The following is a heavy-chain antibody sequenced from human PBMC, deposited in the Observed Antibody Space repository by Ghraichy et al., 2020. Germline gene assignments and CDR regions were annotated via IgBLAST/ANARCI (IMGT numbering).Heavy chain of an antibody. J-gene: IGHJ4*02. Sequence: GESLNISCAASGFSFSSYEMNWVRQAPGKGLEWVSYISSSGSNIYYADSVRGRFTISRDNAMNSLYLQLNSLRAEDTAVYYCATYYDILTGYPTLDYWGQGTLVTVSS. V-gene: IGHV3-48*03. CDR3: ATYYDILTGYPTLDY. CDR1: GFSFSSYE. CDR2: ISSSGSNI. D-gene: IGHD3-9*01.